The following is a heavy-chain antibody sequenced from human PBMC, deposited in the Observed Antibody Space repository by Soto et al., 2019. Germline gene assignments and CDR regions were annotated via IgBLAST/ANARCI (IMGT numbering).Heavy chain of an antibody. CDR2: INPSGGST. CDR3: ARGSIGTVVVPAAMRYYYYMDV. CDR1: GYTFTSYY. V-gene: IGHV1-46*03. J-gene: IGHJ6*03. D-gene: IGHD2-2*01. Sequence: GPVKVSCKASGYTFTSYYMHWVRQAPGQGLEWMGIINPSGGSTSYAQKFQGRVTMTRDTSTSTVYMELSSLRSEDTAVYYCARGSIGTVVVPAAMRYYYYMDVWGKGTTVTVSS.